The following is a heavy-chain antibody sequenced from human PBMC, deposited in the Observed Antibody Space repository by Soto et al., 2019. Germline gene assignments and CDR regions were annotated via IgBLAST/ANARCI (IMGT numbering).Heavy chain of an antibody. J-gene: IGHJ4*02. V-gene: IGHV4-4*02. D-gene: IGHD6-13*01. CDR3: ARVFTPKIAAAGTFDY. CDR2: IYHSGST. Sequence: QVQLQESGPGLVKPSGTLSLTCAVSGGSISSSNWWSWVRQPPGKGLEWIGEIYHSGSTNYNPSLKGLVTIPVDKSKNQFSLKLSSVTAADTAVYYCARVFTPKIAAAGTFDYWGQGTLVTVSS. CDR1: GGSISSSNW.